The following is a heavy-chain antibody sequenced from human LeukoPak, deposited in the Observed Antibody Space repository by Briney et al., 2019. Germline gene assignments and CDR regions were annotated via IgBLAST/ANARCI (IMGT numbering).Heavy chain of an antibody. V-gene: IGHV3-23*01. D-gene: IGHD1-26*01. CDR2: IGGSGGTT. CDR1: GFTFSSYG. Sequence: GGSLRLSCAASGFTFSSYGMTWVRQAPGKGLEWVSAIGGSGGTTYYADSVKGRFTISRDNSKNTLYLQMNSLRAEDTAVYYCANIVGTTTNYWGQGTLVTVSS. J-gene: IGHJ4*02. CDR3: ANIVGTTTNY.